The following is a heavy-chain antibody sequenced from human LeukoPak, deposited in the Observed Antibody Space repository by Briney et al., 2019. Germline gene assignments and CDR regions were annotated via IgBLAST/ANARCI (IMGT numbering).Heavy chain of an antibody. V-gene: IGHV1-46*01. D-gene: IGHD6-19*01. CDR3: ARETAVAGYFDY. Sequence: ASVKVSCKASGYTFTSYYMHWVRQAPGQGLEWMGIINPSGGSTSYAQKFQGRVTMTRDTSTSTVYMELSGLRSEDTAVYYCARETAVAGYFDYWGQGTLVTVSS. CDR1: GYTFTSYY. CDR2: INPSGGST. J-gene: IGHJ4*02.